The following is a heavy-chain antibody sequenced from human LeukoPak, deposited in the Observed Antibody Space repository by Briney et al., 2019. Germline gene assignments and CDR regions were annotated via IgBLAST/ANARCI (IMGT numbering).Heavy chain of an antibody. V-gene: IGHV1-46*01. D-gene: IGHD3-3*01. CDR2: INPSGGPA. CDR3: AREAIFGVVREYYFDL. J-gene: IGHJ4*02. CDR1: GYTFTRYH. Sequence: ASVTVSRKASGYTFTRYHIHWVRQAPGQGLKWMGVINPSGGPATYAQKFQGRVTLTRDTSTTTVYMEVNSLRSDDTAVYYCAREAIFGVVREYYFDLWGQGTLVTVS.